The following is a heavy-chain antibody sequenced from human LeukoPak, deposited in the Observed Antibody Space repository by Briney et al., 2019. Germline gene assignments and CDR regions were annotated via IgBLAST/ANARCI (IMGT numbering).Heavy chain of an antibody. Sequence: GGSLRLSCAASGFTFSSYAMSWVRQAPGRGLEWVSAISGSGGSTYYADSVKGRFTISRDNSKNTLYLQMNSLRADDTAVYSCAKESSGWLDYWGQGTLVTVPS. V-gene: IGHV3-23*01. CDR1: GFTFSSYA. J-gene: IGHJ4*02. CDR3: AKESSGWLDY. CDR2: ISGSGGST. D-gene: IGHD6-19*01.